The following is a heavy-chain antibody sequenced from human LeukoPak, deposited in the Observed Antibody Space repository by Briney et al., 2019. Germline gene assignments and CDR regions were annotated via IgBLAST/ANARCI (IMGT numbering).Heavy chain of an antibody. V-gene: IGHV3-33*01. D-gene: IGHD1-26*01. Sequence: PARSLRLSCAASGFTFSSYGMHWVRQAPGKGLEWVAVIWYDGSNKYYADSVKGRFTISRDNSKNTLYLQMNSLRAEDTAVYYCARDRVSGSYPDAFDIWGQGTMVTVSS. CDR1: GFTFSSYG. J-gene: IGHJ3*02. CDR3: ARDRVSGSYPDAFDI. CDR2: IWYDGSNK.